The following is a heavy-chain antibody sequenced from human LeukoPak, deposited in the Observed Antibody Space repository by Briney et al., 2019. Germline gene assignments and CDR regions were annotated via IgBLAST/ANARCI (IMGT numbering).Heavy chain of an antibody. D-gene: IGHD2-2*02. J-gene: IGHJ3*02. CDR1: GYSISSGYY. V-gene: IGHV4-38-2*01. CDR2: IYHSGST. CDR3: AIPYCSSTSCYRMGYDAFDI. Sequence: PSETLSLTCAVSGYSISSGYYWGWIRQPPGKGLEWIGSIYHSGSTYYNPSLKSRVTISVDTSKNQFSLKLSSVTAADTAVYYCAIPYCSSTSCYRMGYDAFDIWGRGTMVTVSS.